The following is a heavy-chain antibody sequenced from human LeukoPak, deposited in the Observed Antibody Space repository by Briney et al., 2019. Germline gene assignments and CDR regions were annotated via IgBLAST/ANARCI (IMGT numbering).Heavy chain of an antibody. Sequence: PGGSLRLSCAASGYTFSSYSMNWVRQAPGKGLEWVSSISSSSSYIYYADSVKGRFTISRDNAKNSLYLQMNSLRAEDTAVYYCARDVSRRDGYNQKDYWGQGTLVTVSS. V-gene: IGHV3-21*01. D-gene: IGHD5-24*01. CDR2: ISSSSSYI. CDR3: ARDVSRRDGYNQKDY. J-gene: IGHJ4*02. CDR1: GYTFSSYS.